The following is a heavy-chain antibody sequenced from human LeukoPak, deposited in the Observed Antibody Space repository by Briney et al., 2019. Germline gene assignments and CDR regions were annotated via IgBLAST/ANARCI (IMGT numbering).Heavy chain of an antibody. CDR1: GYTFTSYG. CDR3: ARDNYDFWSGHRLYYFDY. CDR2: ISSYNGNT. V-gene: IGHV1-18*01. D-gene: IGHD3-3*01. Sequence: ASVKVSCKASGYTFTSYGINWVRQAPGQGLEWMGWISSYNGNTNYAQKLQGRVTMTTDTSTSTAYMELRSLRSDDTAVYYCARDNYDFWSGHRLYYFDYWGQGTLVTVSS. J-gene: IGHJ4*02.